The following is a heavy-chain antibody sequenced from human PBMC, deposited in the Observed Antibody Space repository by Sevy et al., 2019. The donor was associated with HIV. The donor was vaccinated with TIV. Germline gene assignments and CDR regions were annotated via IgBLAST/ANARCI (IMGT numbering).Heavy chain of an antibody. CDR1: GLTFSSYW. D-gene: IGHD3-16*01. Sequence: GGFLRLSCAASGLTFSSYWMTWVRQAPGKGLEWVANINEGGSQEYYVDSVKGRFTISRDNAKNSLYLHMNSLRAEDTAVRFCATTVHAWVPAESSHHWGQGTLVTVSS. V-gene: IGHV3-7*01. CDR3: ATTVHAWVPAESSHH. CDR2: INEGGSQE. J-gene: IGHJ1*01.